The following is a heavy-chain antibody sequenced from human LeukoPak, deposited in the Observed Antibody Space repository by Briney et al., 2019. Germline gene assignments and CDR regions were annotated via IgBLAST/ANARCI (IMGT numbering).Heavy chain of an antibody. J-gene: IGHJ4*02. CDR1: GYTFTGYY. CDR2: INPNSGGT. CDR3: AREAYGSGSYSDY. Sequence: RASVKVSCKASGYTFTGYYMHWVRQPPGQGLEWMGWINPNSGGTNYAQKFQGRVTMTRDTSISTAYMELSRLRSDDTAVYYCAREAYGSGSYSDYWGQGTLVTVSS. D-gene: IGHD3-10*01. V-gene: IGHV1-2*02.